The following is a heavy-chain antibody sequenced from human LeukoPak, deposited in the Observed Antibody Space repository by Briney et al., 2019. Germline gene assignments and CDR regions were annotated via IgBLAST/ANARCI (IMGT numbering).Heavy chain of an antibody. V-gene: IGHV3-48*03. D-gene: IGHD6-19*01. CDR2: ISSSGSTI. CDR1: GFTFSSYE. J-gene: IGHJ5*02. Sequence: GGSLRLSCAASGFTFSSYEMNWVRQAPGKGLEWVSYISSSGSTIYYADSVKGRFTISRDNAKNSLYLQMNSLRAEDTAVYYCARDRLNRSGWSPWGQGTLVTVSS. CDR3: ARDRLNRSGWSP.